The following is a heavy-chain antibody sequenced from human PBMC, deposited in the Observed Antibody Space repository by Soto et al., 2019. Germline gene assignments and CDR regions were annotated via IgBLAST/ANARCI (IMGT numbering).Heavy chain of an antibody. CDR2: IKQDGSEK. Sequence: EVQLVESGGGLVQPGGSLRLSCAASGFTFSTYWMSWVHQAPGKGLEWVAKIKQDGSEKFYVNSVEGRFTISRDSTKNSLYLQMNSLRAADTAVYYCARDGTDDAFDIWGQGTMVTVSS. V-gene: IGHV3-7*03. J-gene: IGHJ3*02. CDR1: GFTFSTYW. CDR3: ARDGTDDAFDI.